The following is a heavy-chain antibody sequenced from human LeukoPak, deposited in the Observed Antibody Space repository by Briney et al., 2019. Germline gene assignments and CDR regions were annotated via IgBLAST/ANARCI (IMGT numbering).Heavy chain of an antibody. D-gene: IGHD4-4*01. Sequence: SQTLSLTCSVSGGSIRSGDYSWNWIRQHPGKGLEWIGYIYYSGSTYYNPSLTSRVTMSVDTSKNQFSLKLSSVTAADTAIYYCARDHTETSSLNFRNYYYYGMGIWGQGTTVIVSS. CDR1: GGSIRSGDYS. CDR2: IYYSGST. J-gene: IGHJ6*02. V-gene: IGHV4-31*03. CDR3: ARDHTETSSLNFRNYYYYGMGI.